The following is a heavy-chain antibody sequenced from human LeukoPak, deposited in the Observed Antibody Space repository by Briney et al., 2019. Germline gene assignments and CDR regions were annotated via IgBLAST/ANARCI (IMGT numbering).Heavy chain of an antibody. Sequence: GGSLRLSCAASGFTFSSYDMSWVRQAPGKGLEWVSGISGSGGSTYYADSVKGRFTISRDNSKNTLYLQMNSLRAEDTAVYYCARGLMVRGVKPIDVWGKGTTLTVSS. V-gene: IGHV3-23*01. D-gene: IGHD3-10*01. CDR2: ISGSGGST. CDR3: ARGLMVRGVKPIDV. CDR1: GFTFSSYD. J-gene: IGHJ6*03.